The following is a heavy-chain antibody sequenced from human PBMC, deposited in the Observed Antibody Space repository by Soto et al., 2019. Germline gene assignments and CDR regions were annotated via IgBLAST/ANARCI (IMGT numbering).Heavy chain of an antibody. D-gene: IGHD2-2*02. CDR1: GGSISSGDYY. J-gene: IGHJ5*02. Sequence: SETLSLTCTVSGGSISSGDYYWSWIRQPPGKGLEWIGYIYYSGSTYYNPSLKSRVTISVDTSKNQFSLKLSSVTAADTAVYYCAGEISKDIVVVPAAIRWFDPWGQGTLVTVSS. CDR3: AGEISKDIVVVPAAIRWFDP. CDR2: IYYSGST. V-gene: IGHV4-30-4*01.